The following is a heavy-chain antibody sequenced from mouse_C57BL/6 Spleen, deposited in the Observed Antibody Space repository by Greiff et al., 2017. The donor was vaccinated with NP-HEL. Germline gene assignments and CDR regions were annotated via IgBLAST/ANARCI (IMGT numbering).Heavy chain of an antibody. V-gene: IGHV1-82*01. CDR2: IYPGDGDT. D-gene: IGHD2-5*01. CDR3: ARGYYSNYGGYFDV. CDR1: GYAFSSSW. J-gene: IGHJ1*03. Sequence: VQLQESGPELVKPGASVKISCKASGYAFSSSWMNWVKQRPGKGLEWIGRIYPGDGDTNYNGKFKGKATLTADKSSSTAYMQLSSLTSEDSAVYFCARGYYSNYGGYFDVWGTGTTVTVSS.